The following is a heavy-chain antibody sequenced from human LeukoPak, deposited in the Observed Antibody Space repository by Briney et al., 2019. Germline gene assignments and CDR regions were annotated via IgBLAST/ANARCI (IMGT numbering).Heavy chain of an antibody. CDR2: IDGDGSGT. V-gene: IGHV3-74*01. CDR3: ATVFDY. Sequence: PGGSLRLSCAASGLTFSNHWMHWVHQAPGKGLVWVSRIDGDGSGTSYADSVKGRFTFSRDNAKNTSYLQMDSLRAEDSAVYYCATVFDYWGQGTLVTVSS. CDR1: GLTFSNHW. D-gene: IGHD4-17*01. J-gene: IGHJ4*02.